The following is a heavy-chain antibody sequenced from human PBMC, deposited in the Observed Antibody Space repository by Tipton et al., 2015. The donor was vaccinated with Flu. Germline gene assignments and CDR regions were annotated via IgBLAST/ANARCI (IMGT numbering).Heavy chain of an antibody. CDR1: GFTFDTYA. V-gene: IGHV3-30*03. D-gene: IGHD6-19*01. CDR2: ISYDGNIK. CDR3: ARDSGYDYHYVMGV. Sequence: SLRLSRAASGFTFDTYAMHWVRQAPGKGLEWVAVISYDGNIKYYGDSVKGRFTISRDDSRNMLYLQVNSLRAEDTAVYYCARDSGYDYHYVMGVWGQGTTVTVSS. J-gene: IGHJ6*02.